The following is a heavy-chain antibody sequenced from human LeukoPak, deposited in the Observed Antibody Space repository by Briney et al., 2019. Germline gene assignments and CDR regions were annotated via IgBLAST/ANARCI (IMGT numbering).Heavy chain of an antibody. J-gene: IGHJ6*02. Sequence: SETLSLTCTVSGGSTSSGGYYWSWIRQHPGKGLEWIVYIYYSGSTYHNPSLKSRVTISVDTSKNQFSLKLSSVTAADTAVYYCARGAFWSGYYLANYYYYGMDVWGQGTTVTVSS. D-gene: IGHD3-3*01. CDR2: IYYSGST. V-gene: IGHV4-31*03. CDR3: ARGAFWSGYYLANYYYYGMDV. CDR1: GGSTSSGGYY.